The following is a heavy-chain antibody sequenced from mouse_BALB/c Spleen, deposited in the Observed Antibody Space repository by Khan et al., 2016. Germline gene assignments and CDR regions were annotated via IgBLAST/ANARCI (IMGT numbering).Heavy chain of an antibody. V-gene: IGHV3-1*02. J-gene: IGHJ4*01. CDR3: TRSHGYYAMDY. Sequence: EVQLQDSGPDLVKPSQSLSLTCTVTGYSITSGYSWHWIRQFPGNKLEWMGYIHYSGGTKYIPSLKSRISITRDTSKNQFFLQLNSVTPEDTATYYCTRSHGYYAMDYWGQGTSVTVSS. CDR2: IHYSGGT. CDR1: GYSITSGYS.